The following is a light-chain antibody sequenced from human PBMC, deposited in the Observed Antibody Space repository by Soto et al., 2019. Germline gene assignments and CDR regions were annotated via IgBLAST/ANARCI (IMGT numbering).Light chain of an antibody. J-gene: IGLJ1*01. CDR3: AAWDDSLNGYG. V-gene: IGLV1-44*01. Sequence: QSVLTQPPSASGTPGQRVTISCSGSSSNNGSNTVNWYQQLPGTAPKLLIYSNNQRPSGVPDRFSGSKSGTSASLAISGLQSEDEADYYCAAWDDSLNGYGFGTGTKLTVL. CDR1: SSNNGSNT. CDR2: SNN.